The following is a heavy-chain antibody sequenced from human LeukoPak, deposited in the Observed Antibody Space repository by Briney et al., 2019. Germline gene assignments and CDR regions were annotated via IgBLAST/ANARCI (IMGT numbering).Heavy chain of an antibody. CDR2: INPNSGGT. V-gene: IGHV1-2*02. CDR1: GYTFTGYY. Sequence: GASVKVSCKASGYTFTGYYMHWVRQAPGQGLEWMGWINPNSGGTNCAQKFQGRVTMTRDTSINTVNMQLSRLKSDDTAVYYCARMDATTVTPDRTYAFDIWGQGTMVTVSS. J-gene: IGHJ3*02. D-gene: IGHD4-11*01. CDR3: ARMDATTVTPDRTYAFDI.